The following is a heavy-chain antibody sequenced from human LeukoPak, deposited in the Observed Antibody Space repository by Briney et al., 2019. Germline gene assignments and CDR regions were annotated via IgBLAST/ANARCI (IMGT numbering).Heavy chain of an antibody. V-gene: IGHV1-58*02. D-gene: IGHD4-17*01. Sequence: ASVKVSCKASGFTFTSSAMQWVRQARGQRLEWIGWIVVGSGNTNYAQKFQERVTITRDTSTSTAYMELSSLRSEDTAVYYCAAGPTTVTTNYYYMDVWGKGTTVTVSS. CDR2: IVVGSGNT. CDR1: GFTFTSSA. J-gene: IGHJ6*03. CDR3: AAGPTTVTTNYYYMDV.